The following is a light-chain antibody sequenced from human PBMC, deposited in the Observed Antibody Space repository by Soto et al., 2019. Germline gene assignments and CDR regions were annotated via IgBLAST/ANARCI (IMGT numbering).Light chain of an antibody. J-gene: IGKJ1*01. CDR1: QSVSSIY. V-gene: IGKV3-20*01. Sequence: ENVLTQSPGTLSLSPGERATLSCRASQSVSSIYLAWYQQKPGQAPRLLIYGASSRATGIPDRFSGSGSGTDFTLTISRLEPEDFAVYYCQQYGSSPGTFGQGTKVDIK. CDR3: QQYGSSPGT. CDR2: GAS.